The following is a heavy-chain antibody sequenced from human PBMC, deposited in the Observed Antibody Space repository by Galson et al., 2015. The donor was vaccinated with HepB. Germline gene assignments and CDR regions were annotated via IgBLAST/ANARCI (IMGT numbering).Heavy chain of an antibody. D-gene: IGHD2-2*01. J-gene: IGHJ6*03. V-gene: IGHV1-2*02. CDR2: INPNSGGT. CDR3: ARVSRYCSSTSCSYYMDV. Sequence: SVKVSCKASEYTFTGYYMHWVRQAPGQGLEWMGWINPNSGGTNYAQKFQGRVTMTRDTSISTAYMELSRLRSDDTAVYYCARVSRYCSSTSCSYYMDVWGKGTTVTVSS. CDR1: EYTFTGYY.